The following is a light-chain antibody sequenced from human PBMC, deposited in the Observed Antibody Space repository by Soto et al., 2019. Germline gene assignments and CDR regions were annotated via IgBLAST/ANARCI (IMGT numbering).Light chain of an antibody. CDR1: QSISSW. Sequence: IQLTKSPATLSVYVRDRVSITCRASQSISSWLAWYQQKPGKAPKLLIYDASSLESGVPSRFSGSGSGTEFTLTISSLQPDDFATYYCQQYNSYPLTFGGGTKVAIK. J-gene: IGKJ4*01. CDR3: QQYNSYPLT. V-gene: IGKV1-5*01. CDR2: DAS.